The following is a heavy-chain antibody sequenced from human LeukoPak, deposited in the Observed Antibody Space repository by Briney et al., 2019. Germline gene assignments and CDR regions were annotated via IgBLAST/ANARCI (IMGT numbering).Heavy chain of an antibody. D-gene: IGHD4-17*01. J-gene: IGHJ4*02. Sequence: GGSLRLSCAASGFTFSSYGMHWVRQAPGKGLEWVAVIWYDGSNKYYADSVKGRFTISRDNSKNTLYLQMNSLRAEDTAVYYCARRYGDYGRYFDYWGQGALVTVSS. V-gene: IGHV3-33*01. CDR3: ARRYGDYGRYFDY. CDR2: IWYDGSNK. CDR1: GFTFSSYG.